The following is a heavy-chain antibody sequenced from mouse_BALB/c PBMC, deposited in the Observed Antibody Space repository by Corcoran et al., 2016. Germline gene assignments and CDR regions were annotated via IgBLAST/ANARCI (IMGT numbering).Heavy chain of an antibody. D-gene: IGHD2-14*01. CDR2: IWWDDDK. CDR3: ARDRYDAAMDY. V-gene: IGHV8-8*01. Sequence: QVTLKEFGPGILQPSQTLSLTCSFSGFSLSTSGMGVGWIRQPSGKGLEWLAHIWWDDDKRYNPALKSRLTISKDTSSNQVSLKIASVDTADTATYYCARDRYDAAMDYWGQGTSVTVSS. J-gene: IGHJ4*01. CDR1: GFSLSTSGMG.